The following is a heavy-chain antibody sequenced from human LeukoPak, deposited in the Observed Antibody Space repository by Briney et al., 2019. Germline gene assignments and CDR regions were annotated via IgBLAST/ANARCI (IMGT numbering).Heavy chain of an antibody. J-gene: IGHJ6*02. CDR2: ISDSGVRT. CDR1: GFSLTSYA. Sequence: GGSLRLSCAASGFSLTSYAMSWVRQAPGKGLEWVSAISDSGVRTYYADSVKGRFTISRDNSKNTLYLQMNSLRAEDTAVYYCVKGGVPAENYYGMDVWGQGTTVTVSS. CDR3: VKGGVPAENYYGMDV. V-gene: IGHV3-23*01. D-gene: IGHD2-2*01.